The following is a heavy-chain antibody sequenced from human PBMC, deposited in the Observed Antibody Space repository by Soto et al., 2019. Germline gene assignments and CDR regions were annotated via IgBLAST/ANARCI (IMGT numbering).Heavy chain of an antibody. D-gene: IGHD5-12*01. CDR1: GGSISSYY. Sequence: SETLSLTCTVSGGSISSYYWSWIRQPPGKGLEWIGYIYYSGSTNYNPSLKSRVTISVDTSKNQFSLKLSSVTAADTAVYYCARGPTYSGYVLAGYYMDVWGKGTTVTVSS. J-gene: IGHJ6*03. CDR3: ARGPTYSGYVLAGYYMDV. V-gene: IGHV4-59*01. CDR2: IYYSGST.